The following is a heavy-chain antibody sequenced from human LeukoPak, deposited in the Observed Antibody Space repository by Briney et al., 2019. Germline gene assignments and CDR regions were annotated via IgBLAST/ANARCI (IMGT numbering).Heavy chain of an antibody. J-gene: IGHJ4*02. CDR2: IRNDGSNK. D-gene: IGHD5-24*01. Sequence: PGGSLRLSCAASGLTFSNHGMHWVRQAPGKGLEWVALIRNDGSNKYYADSVEGRFTISRDNSKDTLYLQMNSLRVEDTAVYYCARDRGWLQFLDSWGQGTLVTVSS. CDR1: GLTFSNHG. V-gene: IGHV3-30*02. CDR3: ARDRGWLQFLDS.